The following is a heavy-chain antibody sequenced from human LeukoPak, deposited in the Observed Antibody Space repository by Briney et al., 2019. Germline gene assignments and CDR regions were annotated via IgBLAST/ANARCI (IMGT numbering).Heavy chain of an antibody. J-gene: IGHJ4*02. V-gene: IGHV1-24*01. Sequence: GASVKVSCKVSGYTLTELSMHWVRQAPGKGLEWMGGFDPGDGETTYAQKFQGRVTMTEDTSTDTAYMELSSLRSEDTAVYYCATPLYGSGSYGPDYWGQGTLVTVSS. D-gene: IGHD3-10*01. CDR2: FDPGDGET. CDR3: ATPLYGSGSYGPDY. CDR1: GYTLTELS.